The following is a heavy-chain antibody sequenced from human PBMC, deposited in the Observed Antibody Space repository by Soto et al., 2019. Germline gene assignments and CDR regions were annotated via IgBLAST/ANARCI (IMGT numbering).Heavy chain of an antibody. V-gene: IGHV1-3*01. CDR1: GYTFSSYP. D-gene: IGHD2-15*01. CDR2: INAGNGYT. CDR3: ARDRGGYCSGGSCSEAWFDP. Sequence: VASVKVSCKASGYTFSSYPMHWVRQAPGQSLEWMGWINAGNGYTKYSQNFQARVTITRDTSASTVYLQLSSLRSADTAVYYCARDRGGYCSGGSCSEAWFDPWG. J-gene: IGHJ5*02.